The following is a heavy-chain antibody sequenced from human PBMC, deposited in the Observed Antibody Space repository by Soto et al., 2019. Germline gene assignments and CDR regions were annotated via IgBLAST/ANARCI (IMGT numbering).Heavy chain of an antibody. CDR3: ARVDDSSGYYYGCFAY. J-gene: IGHJ4*02. V-gene: IGHV3-7*05. D-gene: IGHD3-22*01. Sequence: EVQLVESGGGLVQPGGSLRLSCAASGFTFSSYWMSWVRQAPGKGLEWVANIKQDGSEKYYVDSVKGRFTISRDDAKSPLYLQMNSLRAEDTAVYYCARVDDSSGYYYGCFAYWGQGSLVTVSS. CDR1: GFTFSSYW. CDR2: IKQDGSEK.